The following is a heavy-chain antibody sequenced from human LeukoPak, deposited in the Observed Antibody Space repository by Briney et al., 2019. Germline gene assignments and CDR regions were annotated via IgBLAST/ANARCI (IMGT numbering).Heavy chain of an antibody. J-gene: IGHJ6*02. CDR2: IYYSGST. Sequence: SETLSLTCTVSGGSISSHYWSWIRQPPGKGLEWIGYIYYSGSTNYNPSLKSRVTISVDTSKNQFSLRLSSVTAADTAVYYCAREDPQTTVPEGLDVWGQGTTVTVSS. D-gene: IGHD4-17*01. CDR1: GGSISSHY. V-gene: IGHV4-59*11. CDR3: AREDPQTTVPEGLDV.